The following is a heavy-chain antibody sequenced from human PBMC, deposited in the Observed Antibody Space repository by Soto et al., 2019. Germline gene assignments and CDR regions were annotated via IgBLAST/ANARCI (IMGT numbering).Heavy chain of an antibody. CDR2: VRGSGGST. V-gene: IGHV3-23*01. CDR3: AKSSGTVWSGYYYFDY. Sequence: WGSLRFSCADSGFTFSSYAMSWVRQAPGKGLEWVSAVRGSGGSTYYAGAVKRRFTISRDNTKNTLYLQMNSLRAEDTAVYYCAKSSGTVWSGYYYFDYWVQGTLVTFSA. CDR1: GFTFSSYA. J-gene: IGHJ4*02. D-gene: IGHD3-3*01.